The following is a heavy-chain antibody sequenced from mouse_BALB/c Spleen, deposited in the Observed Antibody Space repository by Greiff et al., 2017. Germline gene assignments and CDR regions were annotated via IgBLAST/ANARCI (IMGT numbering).Heavy chain of an antibody. Sequence: EVKLVESGGGLVKPGGSLKLSCAASGFTFSSYAMSWVRQSPEKRLEWVAEISSGGSYTYYPDTVTGRFTISRDNAKNTLYLEMSSLRSEDTAMYYCAREGNYHAMDYWGQGTSVTVSS. CDR3: AREGNYHAMDY. CDR2: ISSGGSYT. D-gene: IGHD2-1*01. V-gene: IGHV5-9-4*01. CDR1: GFTFSSYA. J-gene: IGHJ4*01.